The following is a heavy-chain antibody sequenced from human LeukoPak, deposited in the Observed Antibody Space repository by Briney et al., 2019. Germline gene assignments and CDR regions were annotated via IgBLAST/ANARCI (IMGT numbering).Heavy chain of an antibody. CDR3: ATLGGYDSSGYYDY. CDR1: GGSFSGYY. CDR2: INHSGST. D-gene: IGHD3-22*01. Sequence: SETLSLTCAVYGGSFSGYYWSWIRQPPGKGLEWIGEINHSGSTNYNPSLKSRVTISVDTSKNQFFLKLSSVTAADTAVYYCATLGGYDSSGYYDYWGQGTLVTVSS. J-gene: IGHJ4*02. V-gene: IGHV4-34*01.